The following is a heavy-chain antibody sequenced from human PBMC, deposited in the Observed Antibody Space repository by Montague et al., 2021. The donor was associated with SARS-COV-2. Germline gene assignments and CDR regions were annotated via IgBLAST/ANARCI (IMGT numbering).Heavy chain of an antibody. CDR2: INHSGST. Sequence: SETLSLTCAVHGGSFSGYYWSWIRQPPGKGLEWIGAINHSGSTNYNPSLKSRVTISVDTSKNQFSLKLSSVTAADTAVYYCARVRAVPAAMRIFSLGRSYYGMDVWGQGTTVTVSS. D-gene: IGHD2-2*01. CDR1: GGSFSGYY. CDR3: ARVRAVPAAMRIFSLGRSYYGMDV. V-gene: IGHV4-34*01. J-gene: IGHJ6*02.